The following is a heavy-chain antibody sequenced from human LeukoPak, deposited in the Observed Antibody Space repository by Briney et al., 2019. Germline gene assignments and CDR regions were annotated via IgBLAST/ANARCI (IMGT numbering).Heavy chain of an antibody. CDR2: ISNSGSYT. D-gene: IGHD6-19*01. CDR3: ARSRGAGPAAYFDY. V-gene: IGHV3-11*03. CDR1: GFTFSVYW. J-gene: IGHJ4*02. Sequence: GGSLRLSCAASGFTFSVYWMHWVRQAPGKGLEWVSYISNSGSYTNYADSVKGRFTISRDNAKNSLYLQMSSLRAEDTAVYYCARSRGAGPAAYFDYWGQGTLITVSS.